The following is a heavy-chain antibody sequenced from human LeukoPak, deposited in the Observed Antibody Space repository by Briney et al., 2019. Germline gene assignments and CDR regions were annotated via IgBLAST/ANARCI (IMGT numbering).Heavy chain of an antibody. J-gene: IGHJ1*01. CDR1: GGSISSYY. CDR3: ARVSSEPHAEYFQH. Sequence: SETLSLTCTVSGGSISSYYWSWIRQPAGKGLEWIGRIYTSGSTNYNPSLKSRVTMSVDTSKNQFSLKLSSVTAADTAVYYCARVSSEPHAEYFQHWGQGTLVTVSS. CDR2: IYTSGST. D-gene: IGHD6-19*01. V-gene: IGHV4-4*07.